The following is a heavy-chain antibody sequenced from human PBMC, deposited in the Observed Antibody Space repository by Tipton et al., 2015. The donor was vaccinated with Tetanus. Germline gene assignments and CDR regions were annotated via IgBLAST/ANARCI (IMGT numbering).Heavy chain of an antibody. J-gene: IGHJ4*02. D-gene: IGHD3-3*01. CDR2: NSGSGTT. V-gene: IGHV4-61*08. Sequence: VKPSETLSLTCTVSGASLRGGDYHWSWIRQPPGKGLEWLAYNSGSGTTNSNYYLKSRITMTRDTSRNQFSLTLTSVTAADTAVYYCARANYDSFKKGPFDSWGQGSLVIVSS. CDR1: GASLRGGDYH. CDR3: ARANYDSFKKGPFDS.